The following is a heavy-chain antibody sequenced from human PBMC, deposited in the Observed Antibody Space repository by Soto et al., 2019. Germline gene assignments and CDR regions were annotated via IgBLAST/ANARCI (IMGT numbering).Heavy chain of an antibody. CDR2: ISAYNGNT. CDR1: GYTFTSYG. D-gene: IGHD2-8*01. Sequence: ASVNVSCKASGYTFTSYGISWVRQAPGQGLEWMGWISAYNGNTNYAQKLQGRVTMTTDTSTSTAYMELRSLRSDDTAVYYCAREDCTCESCYGCDYWGQGTLVAVSS. J-gene: IGHJ4*02. V-gene: IGHV1-18*01. CDR3: AREDCTCESCYGCDY.